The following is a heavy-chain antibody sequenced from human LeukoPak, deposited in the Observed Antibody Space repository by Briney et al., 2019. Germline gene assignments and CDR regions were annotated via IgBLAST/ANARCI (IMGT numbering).Heavy chain of an antibody. V-gene: IGHV3-23*01. CDR2: ITGSGDST. CDR1: GVSFNMYA. J-gene: IGHJ4*02. Sequence: GGSLRLSCAVSGVSFNMYAVGRVRQTPGKGLQLVSTITGSGDSTFYADSVNGRFTVSIDNSKNTLYLQMSSQRADDTALYYCAFGPHQQWLLADYWVQGTVATVSS. CDR3: AFGPHQQWLLADY. D-gene: IGHD6-19*01.